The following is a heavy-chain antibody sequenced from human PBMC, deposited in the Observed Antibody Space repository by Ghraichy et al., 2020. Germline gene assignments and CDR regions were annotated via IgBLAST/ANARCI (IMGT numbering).Heavy chain of an antibody. CDR2: INHSGST. V-gene: IGHV4-34*01. CDR3: ARGRDCSVHDYYYYYYGIDV. J-gene: IGHJ6*02. D-gene: IGHD2-15*01. CDR1: GGSFSGYY. Sequence: ESLNISCAVYGGSFSGYYWSWLRQPPGKGLEWIGDINHSGSTNYNPSLKSRVTISVDTSKNQFSLKLSSVTAADTAVYYCARGRDCSVHDYYYYYYGIDVWGQGTTVTVSS.